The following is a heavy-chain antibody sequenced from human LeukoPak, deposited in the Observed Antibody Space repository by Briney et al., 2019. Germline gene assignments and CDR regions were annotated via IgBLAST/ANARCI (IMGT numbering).Heavy chain of an antibody. CDR3: ATISGSFEYLDY. CDR1: GFIFSNYG. Sequence: GGSLRLSCAASGFIFSNYGMSWVRQAPGKGLEWVSGISASGGVTYSAESVRGRFTISRDNSKNTLYLQMNSLRVDDTAAYYCATISGSFEYLDYWGQGTLVTVSS. D-gene: IGHD1-26*01. V-gene: IGHV3-23*01. CDR2: ISASGGVT. J-gene: IGHJ4*02.